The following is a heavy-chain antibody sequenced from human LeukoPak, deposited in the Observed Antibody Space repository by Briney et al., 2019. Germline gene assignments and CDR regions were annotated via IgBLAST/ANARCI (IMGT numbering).Heavy chain of an antibody. V-gene: IGHV3-7*03. D-gene: IGHD6-13*01. CDR3: ARDSGWWRFDF. Sequence: GGSLRLSCAASGLNFSSRWMNWVRQAPGQGLEWVASIKEDGSKKHYVDSVKGRFTISRDNGKSSLYLQMNSLRAEDTAVYYCARDSGWWRFDFWGQGTLVTVSS. CDR1: GLNFSSRW. CDR2: IKEDGSKK. J-gene: IGHJ4*02.